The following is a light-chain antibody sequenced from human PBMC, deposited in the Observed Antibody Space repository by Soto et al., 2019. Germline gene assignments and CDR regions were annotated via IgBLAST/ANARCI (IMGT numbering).Light chain of an antibody. V-gene: IGLV2-14*03. J-gene: IGLJ2*01. CDR1: SSDVGSLTY. CDR2: DVS. CDR3: SSYTSSTTL. Sequence: QSVLTQPASVSGSPGQSITISCTGTSSDVGSLTYVSWYQHHPGKAPKVILYDVSYRPSGVSNRFSGSKSGNTASLTISGLQAEDEADYYCSSYTSSTTLFGGGTKLTVL.